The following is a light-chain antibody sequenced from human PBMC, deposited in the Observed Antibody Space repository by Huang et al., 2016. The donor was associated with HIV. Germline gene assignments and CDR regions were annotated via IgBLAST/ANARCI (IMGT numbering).Light chain of an antibody. J-gene: IGKJ2*01. CDR1: QDISNY. CDR2: DAS. CDR3: QQYDNLPYT. Sequence: DIQMTQSPSSLSASVGDRVTITCQASQDISNYLNWYQQKPGKAPKLLIYDASSLEAGVPSRFSGSVSGTDFTLTISSLYPEDFATYYCQQYDNLPYTFGQGTKLEIK. V-gene: IGKV1-33*01.